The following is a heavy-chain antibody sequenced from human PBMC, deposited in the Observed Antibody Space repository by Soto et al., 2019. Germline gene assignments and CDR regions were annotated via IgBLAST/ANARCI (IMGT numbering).Heavy chain of an antibody. CDR1: GFTFSDYY. D-gene: IGHD3-10*01. CDR3: GGGWAMVRGVIPYYGMDV. V-gene: IGHV3-11*01. CDR2: ISSSGSTI. J-gene: IGHJ6*02. Sequence: QVQLVESGGGLVKPGGSLRLSCAASGFTFSDYYMSWIRQAPGKGLEWVSYISSSGSTIYYADSVKGRFTISRDNAKNSLYLQMISVRAEDPAVYYCGGGWAMVRGVIPYYGMDVWGQGTTVTVSS.